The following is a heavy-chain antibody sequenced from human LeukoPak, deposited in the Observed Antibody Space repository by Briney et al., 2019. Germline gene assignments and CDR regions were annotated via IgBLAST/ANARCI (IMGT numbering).Heavy chain of an antibody. Sequence: MASETLYLTCTVSGGSVSSGSYYWSWIRQPPGKGLEWIGYVYYSGSTNYNPSLKSRVTISVDTSKNQFSLKLSSVTAADTAVYYCARVNNWNFYFGYWGQGTLVTVSS. CDR1: GGSVSSGSYY. CDR2: VYYSGST. J-gene: IGHJ4*02. V-gene: IGHV4-61*01. CDR3: ARVNNWNFYFGY. D-gene: IGHD1-7*01.